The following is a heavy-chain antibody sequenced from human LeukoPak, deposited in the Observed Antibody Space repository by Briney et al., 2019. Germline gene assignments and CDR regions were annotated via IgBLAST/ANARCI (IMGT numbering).Heavy chain of an antibody. CDR1: GFTFSSYG. CDR2: IRYDGSNK. D-gene: IGHD4-11*01. V-gene: IGHV3-30*02. J-gene: IGHJ4*02. CDR3: AKTLGTQYYFDY. Sequence: GGSLRLSCAASGFTFSSYGMHWVRQAPGKGLEWVAFIRYDGSNKYYADSVKGRFTISRDNSKNTLYLQMNSLRAEDTAVYYCAKTLGTQYYFDYWGQGTLVTVSS.